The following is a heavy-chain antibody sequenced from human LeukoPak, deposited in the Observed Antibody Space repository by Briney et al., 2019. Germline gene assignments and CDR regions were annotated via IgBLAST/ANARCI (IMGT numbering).Heavy chain of an antibody. Sequence: SETLSLTCTVSGGSIRSSLYYWAWIRQTPGKGLEWIGSIDYSGGTNYNPSPKSRATIFVDTSKNQFSLKLSSLTAADTAVYYCARLLWFGESPLFDYWGQGTLVTVSS. CDR2: IDYSGGT. D-gene: IGHD3-10*01. V-gene: IGHV4-39*01. J-gene: IGHJ4*02. CDR1: GGSIRSSLYY. CDR3: ARLLWFGESPLFDY.